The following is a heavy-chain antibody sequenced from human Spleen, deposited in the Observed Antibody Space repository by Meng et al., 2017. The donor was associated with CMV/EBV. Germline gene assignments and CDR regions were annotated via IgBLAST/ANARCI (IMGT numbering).Heavy chain of an antibody. V-gene: IGHV3-30*04. Sequence: GGSLRLSCAASGFTFSGYAMHWARQAPGKGLEWVAVISYDGSNRYYADSVKGRFTISRDNSKNTLYLQLNRVRVEDTAVYYCARDALGREQQLYSYFDYWGQGTLVTVSS. CDR3: ARDALGREQQLYSYFDY. J-gene: IGHJ4*02. D-gene: IGHD6-13*01. CDR2: ISYDGSNR. CDR1: GFTFSGYA.